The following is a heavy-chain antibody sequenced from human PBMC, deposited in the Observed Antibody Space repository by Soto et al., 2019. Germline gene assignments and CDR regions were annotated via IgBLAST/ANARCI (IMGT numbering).Heavy chain of an antibody. CDR2: INWNSGRI. D-gene: IGHD6-13*01. J-gene: IGHJ1*01. V-gene: IGHV3-9*01. CDR1: GFTFDDYA. Sequence: EVQLVESGGGLVQPGRSLRLSCAASGFTFDDYAMHWVRQVPGKGLEWVSGINWNSGRIGYGDSVKGRFAISRDNAKNSLHLQMNRMSAEDTAFYYCVKDESINWYGGQVRHWGQGTLVTVSS. CDR3: VKDESINWYGGQVRH.